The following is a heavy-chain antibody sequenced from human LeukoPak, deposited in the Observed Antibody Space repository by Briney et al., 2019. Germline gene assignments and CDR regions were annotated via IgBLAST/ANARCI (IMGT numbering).Heavy chain of an antibody. D-gene: IGHD4-17*01. CDR2: ISSSGNII. V-gene: IGHV3-48*02. CDR1: GFTFSNAW. Sequence: PGGSLRLSCVASGFTFSNAWMNWVRQAPGKGLEWVSYISSSGNIIKYADSVRGRFTISRDNAKNSLYLQMSSLRDEDTAVYFCVGDLTTTVTLGYWGQGSLVTVSS. CDR3: VGDLTTTVTLGY. J-gene: IGHJ4*02.